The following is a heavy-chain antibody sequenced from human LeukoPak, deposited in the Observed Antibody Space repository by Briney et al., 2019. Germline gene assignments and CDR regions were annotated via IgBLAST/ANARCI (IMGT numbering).Heavy chain of an antibody. CDR2: IWYDGSNK. Sequence: PGGSLRLSCAASGFTFSSYGMHWVRQAPGKGLEWVAVIWYDGSNKYYADSVKGRFTISRDNSKSTLYLQMNSLRAEDTAVYYCARDNIAAAGYYYYGMDVWGKGTTVTVSS. J-gene: IGHJ6*04. CDR1: GFTFSSYG. D-gene: IGHD6-13*01. V-gene: IGHV3-33*01. CDR3: ARDNIAAAGYYYYGMDV.